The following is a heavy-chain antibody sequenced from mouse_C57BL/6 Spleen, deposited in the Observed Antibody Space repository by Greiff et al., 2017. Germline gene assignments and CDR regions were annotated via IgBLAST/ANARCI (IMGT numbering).Heavy chain of an antibody. V-gene: IGHV1-7*01. CDR1: GYTFTSYW. Sequence: VKLQQSGAELAKPGASVKLSCKASGYTFTSYWMHWVKQRPGQGLEWIGYIHPCSGYTKYNQKFKDKATLTAAKSSSTAYMLPSSLACDDSAVYCSATAWFAYWGQGTLVTVSA. CDR3: ATAWFAY. J-gene: IGHJ3*01. CDR2: IHPCSGYT.